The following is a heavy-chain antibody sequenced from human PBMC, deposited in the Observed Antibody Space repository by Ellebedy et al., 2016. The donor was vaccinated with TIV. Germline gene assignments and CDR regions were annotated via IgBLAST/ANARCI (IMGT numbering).Heavy chain of an antibody. CDR3: AAKGSGYLDL. CDR1: GFTFSTSW. Sequence: GESLKISCVASGFTFSTSWMHWVRQASGKGLVWVSRIKTDGSYTTYADSVKGRFTISRDYAKNTLYLQMNSLIAEDTTVYYCAAKGSGYLDLWGRGTLVTVSS. J-gene: IGHJ2*01. D-gene: IGHD2-15*01. V-gene: IGHV3-74*01. CDR2: IKTDGSYT.